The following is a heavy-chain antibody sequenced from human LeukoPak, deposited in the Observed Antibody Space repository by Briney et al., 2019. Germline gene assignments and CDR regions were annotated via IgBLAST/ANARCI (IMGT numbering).Heavy chain of an antibody. V-gene: IGHV3-23*01. CDR2: ISGSGGST. CDR3: AKNQEIFITMMVVVGAFDI. CDR1: GFTFSSYA. D-gene: IGHD3-22*01. Sequence: GGSLRLSCAASGFTFSSYAMSWVRQAPGKGLEWVSAISGSGGSTYYADSVKGRFTISRDNSKNTLYLQMNSLRAEDTAVYYCAKNQEIFITMMVVVGAFDIWGQGTMVTVSS. J-gene: IGHJ3*02.